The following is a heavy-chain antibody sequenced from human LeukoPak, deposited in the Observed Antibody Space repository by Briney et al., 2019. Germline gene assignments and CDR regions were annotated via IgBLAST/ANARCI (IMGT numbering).Heavy chain of an antibody. V-gene: IGHV5-51*01. Sequence: GESPKISCKGSGYSFTSYWIGWVRQKPGKGLEWMGIIFPGDSDTRYSPSFQGQVTISADKSISTAYLQWSSLKASDTAMYYCARRLTYDSRAYYCLDYWGQGTLVTVSS. CDR3: ARRLTYDSRAYYCLDY. J-gene: IGHJ4*02. CDR1: GYSFTSYW. D-gene: IGHD3-22*01. CDR2: IFPGDSDT.